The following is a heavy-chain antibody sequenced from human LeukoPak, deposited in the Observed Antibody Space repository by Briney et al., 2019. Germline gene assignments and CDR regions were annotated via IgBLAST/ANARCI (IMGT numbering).Heavy chain of an antibody. D-gene: IGHD3-16*01. Sequence: GGSLRLSCAASGFTFSSHWMSWVRQTPGKGLEWVSNINQDGSETYYADSVRGRFTISRDNAKNSLYLQMNSLRGDHTAVYYCARDPLWGFARDYWGQGNLVTVSS. CDR3: ARDPLWGFARDY. CDR1: GFTFSSHW. CDR2: INQDGSET. J-gene: IGHJ4*02. V-gene: IGHV3-7*03.